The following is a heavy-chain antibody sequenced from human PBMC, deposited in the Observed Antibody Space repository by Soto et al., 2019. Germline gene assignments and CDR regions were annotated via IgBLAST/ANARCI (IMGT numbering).Heavy chain of an antibody. D-gene: IGHD2-21*01. CDR1: GGSMNAHF. CDR3: ARDIASYAYGEGY. J-gene: IGHJ4*02. CDR2: IYISGTT. Sequence: SETLSLTCTVSGGSMNAHFWSWIRQSAGKGLEWIGHIYISGTTDYNPSLNSRATMSVETSKNQFSLKLSSVTAADTAVYYCARDIASYAYGEGYWGQGIQVTVSS. V-gene: IGHV4-4*07.